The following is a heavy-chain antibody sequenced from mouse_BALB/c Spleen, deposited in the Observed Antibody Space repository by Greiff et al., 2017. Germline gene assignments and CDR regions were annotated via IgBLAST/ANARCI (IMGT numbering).Heavy chain of an antibody. J-gene: IGHJ1*01. D-gene: IGHD5-1*01. V-gene: IGHV3-2*02. CDR3: ARGYLHLYWYFDV. CDR2: ISYSGST. CDR1: GYSITSDYA. Sequence: VQLKESGPGLVKPSQSLSLTCTVTGYSITSDYAWNWIRQFPGNKLEWMGYISYSGSTSYNPSLKSRISITRDTSKNQFFLQLNSVTTEDTATYYCARGYLHLYWYFDVWGAGTTVTVSS.